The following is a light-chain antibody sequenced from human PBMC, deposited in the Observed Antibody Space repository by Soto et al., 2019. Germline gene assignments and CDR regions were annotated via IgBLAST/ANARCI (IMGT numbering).Light chain of an antibody. CDR1: QSVISSS. Sequence: EIGLTQSPGTLSLSPGERASLSCRASQSVISSSLAWYQQRPGQAPRLLIYGVSIRATGIPDRFSGSGSGTDFTLTISRLEPEDCVVFYCQQYGSSPLTFGGGAKVES. CDR2: GVS. V-gene: IGKV3-20*01. CDR3: QQYGSSPLT. J-gene: IGKJ4*01.